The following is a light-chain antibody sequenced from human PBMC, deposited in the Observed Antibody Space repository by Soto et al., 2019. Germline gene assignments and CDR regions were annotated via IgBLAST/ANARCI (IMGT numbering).Light chain of an antibody. CDR1: EDVSDY. Sequence: DITMTQSPSSLSASVGDRVTLTCQASEDVSDYVNWYQQKPGRAPKLLIDDASKFEAGVSSRFSGSGSETHFTFTSRDLQHEDFANHYCQLYRNVVLTFGGGTRVYI. CDR3: QLYRNVVLT. CDR2: DAS. V-gene: IGKV1-33*01. J-gene: IGKJ4*01.